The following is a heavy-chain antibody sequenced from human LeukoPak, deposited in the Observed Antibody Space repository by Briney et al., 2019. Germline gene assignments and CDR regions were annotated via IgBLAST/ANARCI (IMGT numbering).Heavy chain of an antibody. CDR2: ISSSSDTI. D-gene: IGHD2-15*01. CDR1: GFTFGPYT. J-gene: IGHJ4*02. CDR3: ARDLLQ. Sequence: GGSLRLSCTASGFTFGPYTMNWVRQAPGKGLEWVSYISSSSDTIYYADSVKGRFTISRGNAKNSLYLQMNSLRAEDTAVYYCARDLLQWGQGTLVTVSS. V-gene: IGHV3-48*04.